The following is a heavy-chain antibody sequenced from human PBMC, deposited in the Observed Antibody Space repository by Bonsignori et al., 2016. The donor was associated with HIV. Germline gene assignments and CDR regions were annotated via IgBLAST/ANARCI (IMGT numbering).Heavy chain of an antibody. D-gene: IGHD3/OR15-3a*01. Sequence: GGSLRLSCAASGFTFSNYWMSWVRQAPGKGLEWVTNINQDGSRKYYVDSVRGRLTSSRDNSKNSLYLQMDSLKAEDTAVYYCAKWDFCIDFSTCLGLDSWGQGTLVTVSS. V-gene: IGHV3-7*01. CDR2: INQDGSRK. CDR1: GFTFSNYW. J-gene: IGHJ5*01. CDR3: AKWDFCIDFSTCLGLDS.